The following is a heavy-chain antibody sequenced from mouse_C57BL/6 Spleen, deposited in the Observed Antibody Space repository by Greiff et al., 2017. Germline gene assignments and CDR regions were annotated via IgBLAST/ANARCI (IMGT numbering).Heavy chain of an antibody. Sequence: QVTLKVCGPGILQPSQTLSLTCSFSGFSLSTFGMGVGWIRQPPGKGLEWLAHIWWDDDKYYNPALKSRLTISKDTSKNQVFLKIASVDTADTATYYCARMDSNYPYYYAMDYWGQGTSVTVSS. D-gene: IGHD2-5*01. V-gene: IGHV8-8*01. CDR3: ARMDSNYPYYYAMDY. CDR1: GFSLSTFGMG. CDR2: IWWDDDK. J-gene: IGHJ4*01.